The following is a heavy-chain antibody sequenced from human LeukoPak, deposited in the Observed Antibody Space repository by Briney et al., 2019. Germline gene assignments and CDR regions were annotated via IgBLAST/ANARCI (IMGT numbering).Heavy chain of an antibody. V-gene: IGHV1-8*03. Sequence: ASVKVSCKASGYTFTSCDINWVRQATGQGLEWMGWMNPNSGNTGYAQKFQGRVTITRNTSISTAYMELSSLRSEDTAVYYCARGPGRSRNWFDPWGQGTLVTVSS. J-gene: IGHJ5*02. CDR3: ARGPGRSRNWFDP. D-gene: IGHD3-10*01. CDR2: MNPNSGNT. CDR1: GYTFTSCD.